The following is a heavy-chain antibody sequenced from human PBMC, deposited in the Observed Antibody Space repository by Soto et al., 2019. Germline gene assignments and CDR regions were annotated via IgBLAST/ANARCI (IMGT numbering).Heavy chain of an antibody. J-gene: IGHJ6*02. CDR2: ISSSSSYI. D-gene: IGHD3-3*01. V-gene: IGHV3-21*01. CDR1: GFTFSSYS. Sequence: GGSLRLSCAASGFTFSSYSMSWVRQAPGKGLEWVSSISSSSSYIYYADSVKGRFTISRDNAKNSLYLQMNSLRAEDTAVYYCARILGIFGVAPLGMDVWGQGTTVTVSS. CDR3: ARILGIFGVAPLGMDV.